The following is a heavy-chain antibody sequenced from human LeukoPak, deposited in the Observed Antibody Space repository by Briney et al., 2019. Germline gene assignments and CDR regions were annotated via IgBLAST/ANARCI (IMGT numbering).Heavy chain of an antibody. CDR2: VWYEERTK. J-gene: IGHJ4*02. Sequence: GGSLRLSCTTSGFSFSDYGMHWVRQAPGKGLEWLASVWYEERTKYYVDSVKGRFTISRDNSKSSIYLQMKSLGVDDTAIYYCVKEGIYLKSSLEEWGQGTLVTVSS. CDR1: GFSFSDYG. D-gene: IGHD5-12*01. CDR3: VKEGIYLKSSLEE. V-gene: IGHV3-33*06.